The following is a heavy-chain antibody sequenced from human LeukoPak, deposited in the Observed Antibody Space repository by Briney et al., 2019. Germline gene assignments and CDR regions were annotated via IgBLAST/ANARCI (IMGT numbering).Heavy chain of an antibody. Sequence: SETLSLTCTVSGGSISSYYWSWIRQPPGKGLEWIGYIYYSGSTNYNPSLKSRVTISVDTSKYQFSLKLSSVTAAGTAVYYCARGYGRAYYYYYGMDVWGQGTTVTVSS. D-gene: IGHD4-17*01. CDR3: ARGYGRAYYYYYGMDV. CDR2: IYYSGST. V-gene: IGHV4-59*01. J-gene: IGHJ6*02. CDR1: GGSISSYY.